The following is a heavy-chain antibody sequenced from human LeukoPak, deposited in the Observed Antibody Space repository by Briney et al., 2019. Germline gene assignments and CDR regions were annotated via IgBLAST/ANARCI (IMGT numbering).Heavy chain of an antibody. V-gene: IGHV1-2*02. CDR3: ARGIVGATFGNYGY. Sequence: ASVKVSCKASGYTFTAYYIHWVRQAPGQGLEWVGWINPNSGGTNYAQKFQGRVTVTGDTSITTAYMELSRLKSDDTAVYYCARGIVGATFGNYGYWGQGTLVTVSS. CDR1: GYTFTAYY. J-gene: IGHJ4*02. CDR2: INPNSGGT. D-gene: IGHD1-26*01.